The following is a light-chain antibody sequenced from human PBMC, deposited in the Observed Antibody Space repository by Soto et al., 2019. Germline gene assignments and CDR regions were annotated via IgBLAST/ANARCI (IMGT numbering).Light chain of an antibody. Sequence: SYELTQPPSMSVSPGQTAFITCTGDKLGNKYTCWYQQKPGQSPALVIYQDTKRPSGIPERFSGSNSGNTATLTISGTQAMDEADYYCQAWDSATVVFGGGTKLTVL. V-gene: IGLV3-1*01. CDR3: QAWDSATVV. CDR1: KLGNKY. J-gene: IGLJ2*01. CDR2: QDT.